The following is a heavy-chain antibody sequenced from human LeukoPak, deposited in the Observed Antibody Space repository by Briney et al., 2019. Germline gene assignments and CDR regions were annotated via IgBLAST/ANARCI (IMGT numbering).Heavy chain of an antibody. J-gene: IGHJ4*02. D-gene: IGHD6-19*01. CDR1: GGSISSATYY. V-gene: IGHV4-39*01. CDR3: ARLVNSGWEFDY. Sequence: SETLSLTCTVSGGSISSATYYWGWIRQPPGKGLEWIGSIYYSGSAYYNRSLESRITISVDTSKNQFALKLNSVTAADAAVYYCARLVNSGWEFDYWGQGTLVIVSS. CDR2: IYYSGSA.